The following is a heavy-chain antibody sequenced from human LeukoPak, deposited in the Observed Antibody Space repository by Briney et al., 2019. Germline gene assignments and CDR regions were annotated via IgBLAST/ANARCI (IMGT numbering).Heavy chain of an antibody. J-gene: IGHJ4*02. CDR1: GFTFSSYW. Sequence: PGGSLRLSCVASGFTFSSYWMNWVRQAPGKGLEWVSAISGSGGSTYYADSVKGRFTISRDNSKNTLYLQMNSLRAEDTAVYYCAKDPLIGSQAYYYFDYWGQGTLVTVSS. CDR3: AKDPLIGSQAYYYFDY. D-gene: IGHD1-26*01. CDR2: ISGSGGST. V-gene: IGHV3-23*01.